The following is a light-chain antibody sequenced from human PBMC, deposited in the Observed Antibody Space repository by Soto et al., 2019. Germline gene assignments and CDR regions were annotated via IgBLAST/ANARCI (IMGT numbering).Light chain of an antibody. Sequence: QSALTQPRSVCGSPGQSVTISCTGTSSDVGGYNYVSWYQQHPGKAPKLMIYDVSKRPSGVPDRFSGSKSGNTASRTISGLQAEDEADYYCCSYAGSYSWVFGGGTKVTVL. V-gene: IGLV2-11*01. CDR3: CSYAGSYSWV. J-gene: IGLJ3*02. CDR2: DVS. CDR1: SSDVGGYNY.